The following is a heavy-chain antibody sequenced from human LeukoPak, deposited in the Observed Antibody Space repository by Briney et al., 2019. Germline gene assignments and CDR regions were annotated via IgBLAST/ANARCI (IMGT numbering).Heavy chain of an antibody. CDR1: GYTFASYD. CDR3: GRPLQRGSWTQRALDY. CDR2: MNPNSGNA. J-gene: IGHJ4*02. D-gene: IGHD3-10*01. Sequence: ASVKVSCKASGYTFASYDISWVRQATGQGFDWLGWMNPNSGNAGYAQRFQGRVTMTRNNSISTAYMELTSLRSEDTAVYYCGRPLQRGSWTQRALDYWGQGTLVTVSS. V-gene: IGHV1-8*01.